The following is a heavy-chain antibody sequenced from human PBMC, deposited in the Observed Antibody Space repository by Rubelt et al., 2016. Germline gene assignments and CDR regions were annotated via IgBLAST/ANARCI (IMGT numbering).Heavy chain of an antibody. CDR2: INHSGST. CDR3: ARPLRAYYYGMDG. J-gene: IGHJ6*02. Sequence: QVQLQQWGAGLLKPSETLSLTCAVYGGSFSGYYWSWIRQPPGKGLEWIGEINHSGSTNYNPTLKSRVTISVDTSKNQFSLNLSSVTAAVTAVYYWARPLRAYYYGMDGWGQGTTVTVSS. D-gene: IGHD3-10*01. CDR1: GGSFSGYY. V-gene: IGHV4-34*01.